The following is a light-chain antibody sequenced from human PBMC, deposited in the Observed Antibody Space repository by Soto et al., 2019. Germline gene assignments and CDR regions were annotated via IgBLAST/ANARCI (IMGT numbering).Light chain of an antibody. J-gene: IGKJ2*01. CDR1: ESISTY. CDR2: AAS. CDR3: QQSYMTPYT. V-gene: IGKV1-39*01. Sequence: DIQMTQSPSSLSVSIGDRVTMTCRASESISTYLNWYQQKPGKAPKLLIYAASSLRSGVPSRFSGSGSGTDFTLTISNFQPEDLATYYCQQSYMTPYTFGQGINLEIK.